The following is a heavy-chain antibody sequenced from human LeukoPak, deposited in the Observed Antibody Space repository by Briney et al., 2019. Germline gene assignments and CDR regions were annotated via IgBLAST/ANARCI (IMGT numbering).Heavy chain of an antibody. CDR1: GGSISSSSYY. V-gene: IGHV4-39*01. CDR2: IYYSGST. CDR3: ARQGSSGLWHYYYMDV. Sequence: SETLSLTCTVSGGSISSSSYYWGWIRQPPGKGLEGIGSIYYSGSTYYNPSLKSRVTISVDTSKNQFSLKLSSVTAADTAVYYCARQGSSGLWHYYYMDVWGKGTTVTVSS. J-gene: IGHJ6*03. D-gene: IGHD6-19*01.